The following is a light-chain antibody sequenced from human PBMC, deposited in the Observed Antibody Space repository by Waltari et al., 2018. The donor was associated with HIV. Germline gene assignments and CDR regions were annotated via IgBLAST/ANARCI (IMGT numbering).Light chain of an antibody. CDR3: QQYHDFPRT. V-gene: IGKV1-33*01. J-gene: IGKJ2*01. CDR2: GAS. CDR1: QDIRNS. Sequence: IQMTQSSSSLAASAGDRVTITCQASQDIRNSLNWYQQKPGKAPKLLIYGASNLETGVPPRFSGGGSGTDFLLTITSLEPEYIATYYCQQYHDFPRTFGQGTKLDI.